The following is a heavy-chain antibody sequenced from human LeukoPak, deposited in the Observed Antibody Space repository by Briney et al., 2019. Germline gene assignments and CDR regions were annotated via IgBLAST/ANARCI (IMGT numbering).Heavy chain of an antibody. Sequence: ETLSLSCAVSGASLTSDYWSWIRQPPGRRPEWIGDIYSSGTTKYTPSIQSRGTISIDTSKRQFSRKLTSMTVAAPAVYFCSRILPSRPDFYFDYWGQGTLVTVSS. J-gene: IGHJ4*02. D-gene: IGHD1-14*01. V-gene: IGHV4-4*09. CDR1: GASLTSDY. CDR3: SRILPSRPDFYFDY. CDR2: IYSSGTT.